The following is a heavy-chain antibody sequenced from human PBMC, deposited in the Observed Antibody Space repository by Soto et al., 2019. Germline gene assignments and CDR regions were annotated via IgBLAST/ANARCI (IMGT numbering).Heavy chain of an antibody. V-gene: IGHV4-4*02. CDR1: GASVSSSNW. D-gene: IGHD3-9*01. CDR2: ISHSGSA. CDR3: ATRLGPPPY. J-gene: IGHJ4*02. Sequence: PSETLSLTCTVSGASVSSSNWWTWVRQPPGKGLEWIGEISHSGSANYNSSLRSRVTISLDTSKNQFSLNMISVTAADTAVYYCATRLGPPPYWGQGTLVTVSS.